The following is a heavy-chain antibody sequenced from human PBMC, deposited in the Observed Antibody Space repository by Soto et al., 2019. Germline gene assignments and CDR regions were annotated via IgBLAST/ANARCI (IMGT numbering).Heavy chain of an antibody. D-gene: IGHD3-22*01. J-gene: IGHJ1*01. CDR1: GGSVSSGSYY. Sequence: QVQLQESGPGLVKPSETLSLTCTVSGGSVSSGSYYWSWIRQPPGKGLEWIGYIYYSGSTNYNPSLKSRVTISVDTSKNQFSLKLSSVTAADTAVYYCARSYYYDSSGYWDYFQHWGQGTLVTVSS. CDR2: IYYSGST. V-gene: IGHV4-61*01. CDR3: ARSYYYDSSGYWDYFQH.